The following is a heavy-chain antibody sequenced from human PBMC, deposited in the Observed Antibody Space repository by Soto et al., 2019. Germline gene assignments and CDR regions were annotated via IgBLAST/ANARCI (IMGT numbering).Heavy chain of an antibody. Sequence: SETLSLTCTVSGGSISGSTYYWGWIRQPPGKGLEYIGSTYYSGRTYYNPSLKSRVTVSVDTSKNQFSLNLNSVTAADTAVYYCARHFDWTLRTRYYYYMDVWGKGTTVTVSS. CDR2: TYYSGRT. V-gene: IGHV4-39*01. D-gene: IGHD2-15*01. J-gene: IGHJ6*03. CDR3: ARHFDWTLRTRYYYYMDV. CDR1: GGSISGSTYY.